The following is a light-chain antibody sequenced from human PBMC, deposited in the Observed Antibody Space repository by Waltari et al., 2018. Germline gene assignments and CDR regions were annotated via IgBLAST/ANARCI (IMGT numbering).Light chain of an antibody. V-gene: IGLV2-14*03. CDR2: DVS. CDR1: SSDVGGYNY. Sequence: QSALTQPASVSGSPGQSITISCTGTSSDVGGYNYVSWYQQHPGKAPKLIIYDVSNPPSGVSNRFSGSKSGNTASLTISGLQSDDEANYYCSSYTDSSPWVFGGGTKLTVL. J-gene: IGLJ3*02. CDR3: SSYTDSSPWV.